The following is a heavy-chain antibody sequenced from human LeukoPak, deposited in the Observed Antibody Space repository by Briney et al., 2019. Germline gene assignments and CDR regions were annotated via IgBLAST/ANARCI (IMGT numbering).Heavy chain of an antibody. D-gene: IGHD3-10*01. CDR1: GFTFSSYA. J-gene: IGHJ4*02. CDR3: AKEDVGRPFFDY. V-gene: IGHV3-30*18. CDR2: ISYDGSNK. Sequence: PGGSLRLSCAASGFTFSSYAMSWVRQAPGKGLEWVAVISYDGSNKYYADSVKGRFTISRDNSKNTLYLQMNSLRAEDTAVYYCAKEDVGRPFFDYWGQGTLVTVSS.